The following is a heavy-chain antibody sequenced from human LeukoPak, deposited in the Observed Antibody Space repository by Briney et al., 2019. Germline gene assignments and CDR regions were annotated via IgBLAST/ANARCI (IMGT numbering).Heavy chain of an antibody. CDR1: GYTFTSYG. J-gene: IGHJ4*02. V-gene: IGHV1-18*01. CDR2: ISAYNGNT. D-gene: IGHD1-26*01. Sequence: ASVKVSCKASGYTFTSYGISWVRQAPGQGLEWMGWISAYNGNTNYAQKLQGRVTMTTDTSTSTVYMELSSLRSEDTAVYYCARDLQWELPHDYWGQGTLVTVSS. CDR3: ARDLQWELPHDY.